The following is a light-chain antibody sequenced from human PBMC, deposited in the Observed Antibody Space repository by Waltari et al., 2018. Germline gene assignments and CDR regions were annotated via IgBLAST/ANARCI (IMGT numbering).Light chain of an antibody. J-gene: IGKJ3*01. V-gene: IGKV3-11*01. CDR3: LHRSNWPPLFT. Sequence: EIVLTQSPVPLSFAPGERATLSCRASQSVSRYLAWYQQKPGQAPRLLIYDTFSRASGIPARFSGSGSGTDFTLTISSLEPEDFAVYYCLHRSNWPPLFTFGPGTKVDIK. CDR2: DTF. CDR1: QSVSRY.